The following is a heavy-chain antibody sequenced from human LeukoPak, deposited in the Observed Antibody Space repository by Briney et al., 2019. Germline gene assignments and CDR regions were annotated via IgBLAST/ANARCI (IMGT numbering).Heavy chain of an antibody. V-gene: IGHV3-23*01. Sequence: GGSLRLSCAASGFTVTDNYMNWVRQAPGKGLEWVSSISDSGGSTYYADSVKGRFTVSRDNSKNTLFLQMSSLRADDTAVYYCATPRGIVVVVAAPSFDFWGQETLVTVSS. D-gene: IGHD2-15*01. CDR2: ISDSGGST. CDR3: ATPRGIVVVVAAPSFDF. J-gene: IGHJ4*02. CDR1: GFTVTDNY.